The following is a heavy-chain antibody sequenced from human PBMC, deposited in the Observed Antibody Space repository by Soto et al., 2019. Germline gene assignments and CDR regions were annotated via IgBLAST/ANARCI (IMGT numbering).Heavy chain of an antibody. CDR1: GFTFSSYA. Sequence: EVQLLESGGGLVQPGGSLRLSCAASGFTFSSYAMSWVRQAPGKGLEWVSAISGSGGSTYYADSVKGRFTISRDNSKNPLYRQMNSLRPEDTAEYYCAKAPPPGAAPPWDYYYYYMDFWGKGTTVTVSS. CDR3: AKAPPPGAAPPWDYYYYYMDF. D-gene: IGHD6-6*01. CDR2: ISGSGGST. J-gene: IGHJ6*03. V-gene: IGHV3-23*01.